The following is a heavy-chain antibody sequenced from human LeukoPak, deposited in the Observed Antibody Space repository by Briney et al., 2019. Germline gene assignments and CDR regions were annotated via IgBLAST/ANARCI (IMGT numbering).Heavy chain of an antibody. CDR2: IHYSGST. CDR3: ARGRVAYCSSTSCYRTYYYGMDV. D-gene: IGHD2-2*02. V-gene: IGHV4-39*07. J-gene: IGHJ6*02. CDR1: GGSISSRSYY. Sequence: SETLSLTCTVSGGSISSRSYYWGWVRQPPGKGLEWTGSIHYSGSTNYNPSLKSRVTISVDTSKNQFSLKLSSVTAADTAVYYCARGRVAYCSSTSCYRTYYYGMDVWGQGTTVTVSS.